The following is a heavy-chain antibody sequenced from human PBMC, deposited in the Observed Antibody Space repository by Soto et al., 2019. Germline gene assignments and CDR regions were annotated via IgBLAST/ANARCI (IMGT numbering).Heavy chain of an antibody. CDR3: ARKQFTYCGGDCYAPSFDY. V-gene: IGHV1-18*04. CDR1: GYTFTSYG. Sequence: QVQLVQSGAEVKKPGASVKVSCKASGYTFTSYGISWVRQAPGQGLEWMGWISAYNGNTNYAEKLQGRVTMTTDTSTSTAYMELRSLRSDDTAVYYGARKQFTYCGGDCYAPSFDYWGQGTLVTVSS. J-gene: IGHJ4*02. CDR2: ISAYNGNT. D-gene: IGHD2-21*02.